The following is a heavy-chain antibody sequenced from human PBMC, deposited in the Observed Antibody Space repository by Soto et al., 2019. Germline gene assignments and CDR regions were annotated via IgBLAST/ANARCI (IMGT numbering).Heavy chain of an antibody. D-gene: IGHD3-9*01. V-gene: IGHV3-23*01. CDR2: ISGSGGST. CDR3: AKDRGFGLRYFDWFSY. J-gene: IGHJ4*02. Sequence: GGSLRLSCAASGFTFSSYAMSWVRQAPGKGLEWVSAISGSGGSTYYADSVKGRFTISRDNSKNTLYLQMNSLRAEDTAVYYCAKDRGFGLRYFDWFSYWGQGTLVTVSS. CDR1: GFTFSSYA.